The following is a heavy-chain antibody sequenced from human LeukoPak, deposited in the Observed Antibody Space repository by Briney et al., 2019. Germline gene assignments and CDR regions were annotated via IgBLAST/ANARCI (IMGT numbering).Heavy chain of an antibody. CDR1: GGSVSSTNW. J-gene: IGHJ4*02. D-gene: IGHD6-25*01. Sequence: PSETLSITCGVSGGSVSSTNWWTWIRQPPGEGLEWIGEVHLDGRTNFNPSLKSRLTMSVDLSENHVSLKLTSVTAADTAVYYCAREGGFYRPLDYSGQGTLVTVSS. CDR2: VHLDGRT. V-gene: IGHV4-4*02. CDR3: AREGGFYRPLDY.